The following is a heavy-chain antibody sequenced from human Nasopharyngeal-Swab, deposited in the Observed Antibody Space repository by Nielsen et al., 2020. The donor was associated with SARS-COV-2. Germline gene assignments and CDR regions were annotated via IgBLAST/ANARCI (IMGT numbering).Heavy chain of an antibody. J-gene: IGHJ4*02. CDR1: GASISSGSYY. V-gene: IGHV4-61*02. Sequence: SETLSLTCTVSGASISSGSYYWSWIRQPAGKGLEWIGRIYTSGSTNYNPSLKSRVTISVDTSKNQFSLKLSSVTAADTAVYYCAREWIAVAGTPYFDYWGQGTLVTVSS. CDR3: AREWIAVAGTPYFDY. CDR2: IYTSGST. D-gene: IGHD6-19*01.